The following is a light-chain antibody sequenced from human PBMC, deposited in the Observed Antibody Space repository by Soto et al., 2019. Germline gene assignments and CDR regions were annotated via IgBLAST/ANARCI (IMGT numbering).Light chain of an antibody. CDR2: DAS. CDR3: QQYETFSGT. J-gene: IGKJ1*01. V-gene: IGKV1-5*01. CDR1: QSVSGW. Sequence: DIQMTQSASTLSASFGDTVTVTWRASQSVSGWLAWYQQKTGEAPKLLIYDASALPRGVPSRFSGSGYGTKFNLTIASLQTDDFATYYCQQYETFSGTFGPGTKVDIK.